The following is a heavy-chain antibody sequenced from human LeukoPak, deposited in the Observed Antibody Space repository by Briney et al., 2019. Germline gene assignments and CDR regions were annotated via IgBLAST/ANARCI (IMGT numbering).Heavy chain of an antibody. CDR1: GFTFSNAW. CDR3: TTDLPFPGYSSSSSYFDD. CDR2: IKSKTDGGTT. V-gene: IGHV3-15*01. D-gene: IGHD6-6*01. J-gene: IGHJ4*02. Sequence: PGRSLRLSCAASGFTFSNAWMSWVRQAPGKGLEWVGRIKSKTDGGTTDYAAPVKGRFTISRDDSKNTLYLQVNSLKTEDTAVYYCTTDLPFPGYSSSSSYFDDWGQGTLPTVSS.